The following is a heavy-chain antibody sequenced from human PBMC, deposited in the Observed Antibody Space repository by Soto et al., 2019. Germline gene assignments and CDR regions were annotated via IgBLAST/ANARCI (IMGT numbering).Heavy chain of an antibody. Sequence: SVKVSCKASGGTFSSYAISWVRQAPGQGLEWMGGIIPIFGTANYAQKFQGRVTITADESTSTAYMELSSLRSEDTAVYYCARDGAGGYCSGGSCYDHYYYGMYVWGKRTTGTVSS. CDR2: IIPIFGTA. D-gene: IGHD2-15*01. CDR1: GGTFSSYA. V-gene: IGHV1-69*13. CDR3: ARDGAGGYCSGGSCYDHYYYGMYV. J-gene: IGHJ6*04.